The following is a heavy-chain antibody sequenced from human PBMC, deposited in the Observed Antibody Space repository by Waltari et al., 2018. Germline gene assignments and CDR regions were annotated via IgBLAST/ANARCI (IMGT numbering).Heavy chain of an antibody. CDR3: ARLVSSGWNQIDS. Sequence: QVQLVQSGPEVKKPGSSVKVSCTASGDTVKNFPINWVRAAPGQGLGWMGATVPPPGPPNYAPKFRDRVTMTAEESTDTAYMELTSLRPEDTAIYYCARLVSSGWNQIDSWGQGTLVTVSS. CDR1: GDTVKNFP. J-gene: IGHJ4*02. V-gene: IGHV1-69*11. CDR2: TVPPPGPP. D-gene: IGHD6-19*01.